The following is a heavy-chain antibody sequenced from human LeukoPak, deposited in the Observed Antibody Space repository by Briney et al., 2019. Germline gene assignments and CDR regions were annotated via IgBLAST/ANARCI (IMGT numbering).Heavy chain of an antibody. D-gene: IGHD3-16*01. J-gene: IGHJ4*02. CDR1: GFTFSNSW. Sequence: GGSLRLSCAASGFTFSNSWMSWVRQAPGKGLEWVGRIKSKTDGGTTDDAAPVKGRFTISRDDSKKTLYLQMNSLKTEDTAVYYCTTVKGAAGTFGYYFDYWGQGTLVTVSS. CDR2: IKSKTDGGTT. CDR3: TTVKGAAGTFGYYFDY. V-gene: IGHV3-15*01.